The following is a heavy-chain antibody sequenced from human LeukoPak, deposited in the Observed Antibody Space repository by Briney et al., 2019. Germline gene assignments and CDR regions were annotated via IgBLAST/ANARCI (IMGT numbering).Heavy chain of an antibody. V-gene: IGHV4-39*07. CDR3: ARTRAQRLWFGEPDY. CDR1: GGSISSSSYY. Sequence: SETLSLTCTVSGGSISSSSYYWGWIRQPPGKGLEWIGSIYYSGSTYYNPSLKSRVTISLDTSKNQFSLKLSSVTAADTAVYYCARTRAQRLWFGEPDYWGQGTLVTVSS. D-gene: IGHD3-10*01. CDR2: IYYSGST. J-gene: IGHJ4*02.